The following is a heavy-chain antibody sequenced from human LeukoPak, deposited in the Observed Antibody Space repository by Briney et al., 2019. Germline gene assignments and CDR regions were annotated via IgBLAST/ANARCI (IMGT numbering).Heavy chain of an antibody. CDR3: AKWDLGDYDY. V-gene: IGHV3-30*18. Sequence: GGSLRLSCAAPGFTFSSYGMHWVRQAPGNRLEWVAVISYDGSNKYYADSVKGRFTISRENSKNTLYLQMNSLRAEDTAVYYCAKWDLGDYDYWGQGTLVTVSS. CDR2: ISYDGSNK. D-gene: IGHD1-26*01. J-gene: IGHJ4*02. CDR1: GFTFSSYG.